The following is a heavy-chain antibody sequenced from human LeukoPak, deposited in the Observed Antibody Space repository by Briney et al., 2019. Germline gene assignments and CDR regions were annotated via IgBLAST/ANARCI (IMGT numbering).Heavy chain of an antibody. V-gene: IGHV3-74*01. CDR2: INSDGSST. CDR1: GFTFSSYW. Sequence: GGSLRLSCAASGFTFSSYWMHWVRQAPGKGLMWVSRINSDGSSTSYADSVKGRFTTSRDNAKNTLYLQMNSLRAEDTAVYYCARDRDGYNSFDYWGQGTLVTVSS. J-gene: IGHJ4*02. CDR3: ARDRDGYNSFDY. D-gene: IGHD5-24*01.